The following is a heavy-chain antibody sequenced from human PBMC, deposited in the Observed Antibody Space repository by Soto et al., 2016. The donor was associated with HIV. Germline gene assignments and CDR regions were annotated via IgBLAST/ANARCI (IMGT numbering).Heavy chain of an antibody. Sequence: EVQLLESGGDLIQPGGSLRLSCQASGFTFIDYTMTWVRQAPGKRPEWVSSIGASGITYYADSVKGRFTMSRDDSKNTLYLQMDSLRAEDTAIYYCARDNFNIPAADKPXDFWGQGTLVTVSS. CDR2: SIGASGIT. J-gene: IGHJ4*02. V-gene: IGHV3-23*01. D-gene: IGHD6-13*01. CDR3: ARDNFNIPAADKPXDF. CDR1: GFTFIDYT.